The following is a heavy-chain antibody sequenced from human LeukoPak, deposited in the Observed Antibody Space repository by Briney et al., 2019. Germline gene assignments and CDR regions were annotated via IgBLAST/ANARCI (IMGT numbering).Heavy chain of an antibody. Sequence: SETLSLTCTVSGGSISSYYWSWIRQPAGKGLEWIGRIYTSGSTNYNPSLKSRVTISVDTSKNQFSLKLSSVTAADTAVYYCASTYGSGKPNYYYYMDVWGKGTTVTISS. CDR1: GGSISSYY. J-gene: IGHJ6*03. D-gene: IGHD3-10*01. CDR3: ASTYGSGKPNYYYYMDV. CDR2: IYTSGST. V-gene: IGHV4-4*07.